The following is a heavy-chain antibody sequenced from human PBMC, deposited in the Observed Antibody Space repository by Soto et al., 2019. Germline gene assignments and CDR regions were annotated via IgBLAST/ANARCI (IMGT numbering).Heavy chain of an antibody. D-gene: IGHD3-22*01. J-gene: IGHJ4*02. CDR2: IVVGSGNT. Sequence: SVKVSCKASGFTFTSSAVQWVRQARGQRLEWIGWIVVGSGNTNYAQKFQERVTITRDMSTSTAYMELSSLRSEDTAVYYCAADRGVFSYYDSSGYYSDYWGQGTLVTVS. V-gene: IGHV1-58*01. CDR3: AADRGVFSYYDSSGYYSDY. CDR1: GFTFTSSA.